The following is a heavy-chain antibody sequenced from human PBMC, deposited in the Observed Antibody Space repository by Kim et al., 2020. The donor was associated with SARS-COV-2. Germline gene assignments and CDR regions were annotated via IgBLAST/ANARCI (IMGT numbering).Heavy chain of an antibody. CDR3: AKVFTRGAFDI. V-gene: IGHV4-39*01. D-gene: IGHD2-2*01. CDR2: ST. J-gene: IGHJ3*02. Sequence: STYYNSSLKSRVTISVDTSKNQFSLKLRSLIAADTAVYYCAKVFTRGAFDIWGQGTMVTVSS.